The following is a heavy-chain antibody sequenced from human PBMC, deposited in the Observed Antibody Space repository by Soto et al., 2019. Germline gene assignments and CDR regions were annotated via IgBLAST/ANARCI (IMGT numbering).Heavy chain of an antibody. V-gene: IGHV5-51*01. J-gene: IGHJ6*02. CDR2: IYPGDSDT. Sequence: PWESLKISCKGSGYTCTDYWIGWVRQLPGKGLEWMGIIYPGDSDTRYSPSFQGHVTITVDKSTSTAYLQWNTLKASDTAMYYCARHTSNFRYYYYAMAVWGRGTTVTVSS. CDR1: GYTCTDYW. D-gene: IGHD2-2*01. CDR3: ARHTSNFRYYYYAMAV.